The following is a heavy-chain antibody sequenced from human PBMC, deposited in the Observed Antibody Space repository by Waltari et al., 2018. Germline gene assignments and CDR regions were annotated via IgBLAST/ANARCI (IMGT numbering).Heavy chain of an antibody. CDR1: GFTFSSYA. Sequence: EVQLLESGGGLVQPGGSLRLSCAASGFTFSSYAMSWVRQAPGQELEWVSAISGSGGSTYYADSVKGRFTISRDNSKNTLYLQMNSLRAEDTAVYYCAKEGVADGYESSDQKDYYFDYWGQGTLVTVSS. V-gene: IGHV3-23*01. CDR2: ISGSGGST. D-gene: IGHD5-12*01. CDR3: AKEGVADGYESSDQKDYYFDY. J-gene: IGHJ4*02.